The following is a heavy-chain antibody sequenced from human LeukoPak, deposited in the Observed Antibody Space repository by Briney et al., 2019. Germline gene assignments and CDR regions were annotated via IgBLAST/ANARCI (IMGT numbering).Heavy chain of an antibody. CDR1: GGSIRSGGYY. J-gene: IGHJ5*02. V-gene: IGHV4-31*03. CDR2: IYYSGST. D-gene: IGHD6-19*01. CDR3: AREVAVAGTNWFDP. Sequence: SQTLSLTCTVSGGSIRSGGYYWSWIRQHPGKGLEWIGYIYYSGSTYYNPSLKSRVTISVDTSKNQFSLKLSSVTAADTAVYYCAREVAVAGTNWFDPWGQGTLVTVSS.